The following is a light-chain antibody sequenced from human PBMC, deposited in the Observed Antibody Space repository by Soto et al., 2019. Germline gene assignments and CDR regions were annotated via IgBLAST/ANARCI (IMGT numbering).Light chain of an antibody. CDR3: QQRSNWPV. Sequence: ENVLTQSPATLSLSPGERATLSCRASQSVSSYLAWYQQKPGQAPRLLIYDASNRATGIPARFSGSGSGTDFTLTISSLEPEDLAVYYCQQRSNWPVFGQGTKLEIK. CDR1: QSVSSY. J-gene: IGKJ2*01. CDR2: DAS. V-gene: IGKV3-11*01.